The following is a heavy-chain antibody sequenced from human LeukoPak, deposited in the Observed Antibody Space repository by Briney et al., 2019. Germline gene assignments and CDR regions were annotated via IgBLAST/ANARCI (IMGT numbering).Heavy chain of an antibody. J-gene: IGHJ6*02. CDR3: AGDNYYASGSYDYRGDYFMEV. Sequence: GSSVKVSCKASGGTFGSYSISWVRQAPGQGLEWMGGIIPMSDTTHYGQKVQGRVTITADKSTSTAYMELSSLTSEDTAVYFCAGDNYYASGSYDYRGDYFMEVWGQGTTVTVSS. D-gene: IGHD3-10*01. V-gene: IGHV1-69*06. CDR1: GGTFGSYS. CDR2: IIPMSDTT.